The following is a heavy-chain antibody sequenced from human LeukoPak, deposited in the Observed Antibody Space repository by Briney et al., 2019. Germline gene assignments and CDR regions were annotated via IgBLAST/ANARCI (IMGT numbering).Heavy chain of an antibody. CDR3: ARYYGPIPFLDY. CDR2: ISANNGNT. Sequence: ASVKVSCKASGYTFSSYGISWVRQAPGQGLEWMGWISANNGNTNYAQKFQDRVTMTTDTSTSTAYMELRSLRSDDTAVYYCARYYGPIPFLDYWGQGTLVTVSS. V-gene: IGHV1-18*01. CDR1: GYTFSSYG. D-gene: IGHD2/OR15-2a*01. J-gene: IGHJ4*02.